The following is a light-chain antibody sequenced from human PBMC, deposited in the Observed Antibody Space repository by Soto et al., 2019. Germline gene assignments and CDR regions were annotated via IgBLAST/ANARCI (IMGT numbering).Light chain of an antibody. Sequence: EIVMTQSPATLSVSPGERATLSCRASQSVSSNLAWYQQKPGQAPRLLIYGASTRATGIPARFSGSGSGTECTLTISSLQSEDVAIYYCQHYNNWPPWTFGQGTKVEIK. CDR3: QHYNNWPPWT. CDR2: GAS. V-gene: IGKV3-15*01. CDR1: QSVSSN. J-gene: IGKJ1*01.